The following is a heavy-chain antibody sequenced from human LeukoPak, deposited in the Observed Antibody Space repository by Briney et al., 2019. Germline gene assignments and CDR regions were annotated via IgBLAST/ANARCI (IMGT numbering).Heavy chain of an antibody. D-gene: IGHD6-13*01. CDR2: INHSGST. V-gene: IGHV4-34*01. CDR3: ARDGGIAAAGTFDY. J-gene: IGHJ4*02. CDR1: GGSFSGYY. Sequence: SETLSLTCAVYGGSFSGYYWSWIRQPPGKGLEWIGEINHSGSTNYNPSLKSRVTISVDTSKNQFSLKLSSVTAADTAVYYCARDGGIAAAGTFDYWGQGTLVTVSS.